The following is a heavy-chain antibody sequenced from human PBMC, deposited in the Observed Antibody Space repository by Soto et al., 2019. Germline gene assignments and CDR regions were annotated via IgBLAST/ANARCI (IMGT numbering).Heavy chain of an antibody. CDR2: INSDGSST. D-gene: IGHD1-26*01. V-gene: IGHV3-74*01. J-gene: IGHJ6*02. CDR3: ASAQVGSHYYYYYGMDV. Sequence: PGGSLRLSCAASGFTFSSYWMHWVRQAPGKGLVWVSRINSDGSSTSYADSVKGRFTISRDNAKNTLYLQMNSLRAEDTAVYYCASAQVGSHYYYYYGMDVWGQGTTVTVSS. CDR1: GFTFSSYW.